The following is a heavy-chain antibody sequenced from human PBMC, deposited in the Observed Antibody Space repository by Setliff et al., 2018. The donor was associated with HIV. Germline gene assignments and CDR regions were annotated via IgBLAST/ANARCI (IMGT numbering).Heavy chain of an antibody. CDR1: GGPFSDHY. J-gene: IGHJ4*02. Sequence: PSETLSLTCAVHGGPFSDHYWNWIRQPPGKGLEWIAEIHHTGYMNYNPSLKSRVTISRDTSTNQFSLKVSSVTAADTAIYYCAALFVTPLTTQVFWGQGTLVTVSS. CDR3: AALFVTPLTTQVF. V-gene: IGHV4-34*01. CDR2: IHHTGYM. D-gene: IGHD4-17*01.